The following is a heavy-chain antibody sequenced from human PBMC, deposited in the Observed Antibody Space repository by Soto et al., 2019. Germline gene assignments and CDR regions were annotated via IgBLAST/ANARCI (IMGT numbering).Heavy chain of an antibody. CDR3: ATYDFWSGYHFDY. Sequence: PGGSLRLSCAASGFTFSSYGMYWVRQAPGKGLEWVAVISYDGSNKYYADSVKGRFTISRDNSKNTLYLQMNSLRAEDTAVYYCATYDFWSGYHFDYWGQGTLVTVSS. V-gene: IGHV3-30*03. CDR1: GFTFSSYG. CDR2: ISYDGSNK. J-gene: IGHJ4*02. D-gene: IGHD3-3*01.